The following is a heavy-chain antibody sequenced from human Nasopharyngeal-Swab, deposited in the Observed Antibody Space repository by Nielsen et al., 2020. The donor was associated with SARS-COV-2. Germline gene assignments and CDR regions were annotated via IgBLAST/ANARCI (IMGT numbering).Heavy chain of an antibody. CDR1: GFTFGDYA. D-gene: IGHD5-18*01. V-gene: IGHV3-49*03. J-gene: IGHJ6*03. Sequence: GESLKISCTASGFTFGDYAMSWFRQAQGKGLEWVTYIRNKDYGGTTEYAASVRDRFTISRDDSKNIAYLQMNSLTTEDTAVYYCTRDFPFSVDTATRGYMDVWGKGTTVTVSS. CDR2: IRNKDYGGTT. CDR3: TRDFPFSVDTATRGYMDV.